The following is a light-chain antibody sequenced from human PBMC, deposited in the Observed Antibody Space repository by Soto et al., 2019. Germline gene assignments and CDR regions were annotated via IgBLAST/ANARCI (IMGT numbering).Light chain of an antibody. V-gene: IGKV3-15*01. CDR3: QQYNNWPRT. CDR2: AAS. Sequence: IVMTQSPAALSVSPGDSATLSFRASQIVNTNVAWYQQRPGQAPRLLIFAASTRATGVAARFSGSGSGTKFTLTVDSLQSEDFAVYYCQQYNNWPRTFGQGTKVDI. J-gene: IGKJ1*01. CDR1: QIVNTN.